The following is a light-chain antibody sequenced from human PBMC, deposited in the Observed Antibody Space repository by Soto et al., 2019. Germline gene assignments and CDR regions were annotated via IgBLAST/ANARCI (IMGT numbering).Light chain of an antibody. Sequence: EIVMTQSPATLSVSPGERATLSCRASQSVSSYLAWYQQKPGQAPRLLIYGASTRATGIPARFSGSGSGTEFPLPISSLQSEDFAVYYCQQYNNWPPITFGQGTRLEIK. V-gene: IGKV3-15*01. CDR1: QSVSSY. CDR3: QQYNNWPPIT. J-gene: IGKJ5*01. CDR2: GAS.